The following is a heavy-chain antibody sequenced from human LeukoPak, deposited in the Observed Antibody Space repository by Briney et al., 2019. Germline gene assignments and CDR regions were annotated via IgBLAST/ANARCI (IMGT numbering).Heavy chain of an antibody. D-gene: IGHD1-14*01. CDR1: GFTVITND. V-gene: IGHV3-53*01. CDR3: ARGVEPLAANTLAY. Sequence: GGSLRLSCAASGFTVITNDMTWVRQAPGKGLEWVSVLYSDGNTKYADSVQGRFTISRDNSKNTLYLEMNSLSPDDTAVYYCARGVEPLAANTLAYWGQGTLVSVSS. CDR2: LYSDGNT. J-gene: IGHJ4*02.